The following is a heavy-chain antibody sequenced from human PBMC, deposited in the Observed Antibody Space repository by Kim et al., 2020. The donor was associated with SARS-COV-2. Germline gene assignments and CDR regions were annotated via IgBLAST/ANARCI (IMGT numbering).Heavy chain of an antibody. V-gene: IGHV4-34*01. CDR2: INHSGST. CDR1: GGSFSGYY. CDR3: ARSQGKNSYGNNWFDP. D-gene: IGHD5-18*01. J-gene: IGHJ5*02. Sequence: SETLSLTCAVYGGSFSGYYWSWIRQPPGKGLEWIGEINHSGSTNYNPSLKSRVTISVDTSKNQFSLKLSSVTAADTAVYYCARSQGKNSYGNNWFDPWGQGTLVTVSS.